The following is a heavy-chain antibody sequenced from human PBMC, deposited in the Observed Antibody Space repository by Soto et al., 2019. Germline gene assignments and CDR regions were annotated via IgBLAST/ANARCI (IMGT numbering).Heavy chain of an antibody. CDR1: GFTFTSYA. J-gene: IGHJ4*02. D-gene: IGHD3-16*01. V-gene: IGHV1-18*01. Sequence: QVHLVQSGAEVKMPGASVKVSCKASGFTFTSYAFTWVRQAPGQGLEWMGWISAYNGNTNYARNFRGRVTMTTDSYTSAVYLELGSRPSDVPAVYFCARDFTGWPPDGVDSWGQGTLVSVSA. CDR3: ARDFTGWPPDGVDS. CDR2: ISAYNGNT.